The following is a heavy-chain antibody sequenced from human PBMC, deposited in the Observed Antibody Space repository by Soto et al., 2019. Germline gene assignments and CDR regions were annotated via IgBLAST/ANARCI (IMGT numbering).Heavy chain of an antibody. Sequence: GGSLRLSCAASGFTFSSYGMHWVRQAPGKGLEWVAVIWYDGSNKYYADSVKGRFTISRDNSKNTLYLQMNSLRAEDTAVYYCVRGGGAPDKVTYFTFWGGYNTDEWLRFSAFDIWGEGTMVTVSS. CDR2: IWYDGSNK. J-gene: IGHJ3*02. V-gene: IGHV3-33*01. CDR1: GFTFSSYG. D-gene: IGHD3-3*01. CDR3: VRGGGAPDKVTYFTFWGGYNTDEWLRFSAFDI.